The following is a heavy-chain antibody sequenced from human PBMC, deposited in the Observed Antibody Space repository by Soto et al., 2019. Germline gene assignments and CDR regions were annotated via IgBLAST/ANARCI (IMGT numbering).Heavy chain of an antibody. J-gene: IGHJ3*02. CDR2: IIPIFGTA. Sequence: GASVRVSCKACGGTFSSYAISWVRQAPGQGLEWMGGIIPIFGTANYAQKFQGRVTITADKSTSTAYMELSSLRSEDTAVYYCATDIGRSNPHENALDISGTGTMGTVSS. CDR3: ATDIGRSNPHENALDI. D-gene: IGHD3-10*01. CDR1: GGTFSSYA. V-gene: IGHV1-69*06.